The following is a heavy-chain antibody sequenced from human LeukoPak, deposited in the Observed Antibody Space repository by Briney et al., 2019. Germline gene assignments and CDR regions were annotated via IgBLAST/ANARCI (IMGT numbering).Heavy chain of an antibody. CDR1: GFTFSSYS. Sequence: PGGSLRLSCAASGFTFSSYSMNWVRQAPGKGLEWVSILYTGGSTYYADSVKGRFTNSRDNSKNTVYLQMNSLRAEDTAVYFCARVDYYDSSTSPYWGQGTLVTVSS. CDR2: LYTGGST. CDR3: ARVDYYDSSTSPY. D-gene: IGHD3-22*01. V-gene: IGHV3-53*01. J-gene: IGHJ4*02.